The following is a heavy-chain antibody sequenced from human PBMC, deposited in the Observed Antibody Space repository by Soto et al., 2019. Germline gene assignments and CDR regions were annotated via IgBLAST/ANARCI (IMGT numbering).Heavy chain of an antibody. D-gene: IGHD3-22*01. CDR1: GFTFRSSW. V-gene: IGHV3-74*01. Sequence: EVQLVESGGGLVQPGGSLRLSCVASGFTFRSSWMHWVRQAPGKGLVWVSRINSDATTKNYAGYAKGRFTIARDNAEKTLDLQRDSMTAEDTAVYYSARGLTGGCGYDSCVQGTLLTVSS. J-gene: IGHJ4*02. CDR2: INSDATTK. CDR3: ARGLTGGCGYDS.